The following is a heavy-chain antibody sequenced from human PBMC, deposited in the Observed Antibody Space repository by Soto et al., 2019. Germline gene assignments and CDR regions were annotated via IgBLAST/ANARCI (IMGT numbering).Heavy chain of an antibody. J-gene: IGHJ4*02. CDR2: IHYSGST. CDR1: GGSISSGAYY. D-gene: IGHD5-18*01. CDR3: ARGYSYGYNDY. Sequence: QVQLQESGPGLVKPSQTLSLTCTVSGGSISSGAYYWSWILQPPGKGLAWIGYIHYSGSTCYTPSLKSRVTISVDTAKNQFSRKMSTVTASDTAVFYCARGYSYGYNDYWGQGTLVTVSS. V-gene: IGHV4-31*03.